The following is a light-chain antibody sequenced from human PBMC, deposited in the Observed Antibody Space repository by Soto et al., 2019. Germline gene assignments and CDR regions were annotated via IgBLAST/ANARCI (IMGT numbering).Light chain of an antibody. CDR2: KAS. CDR3: QHYNTYPWT. Sequence: DSQMTEYPSILSASVGDRVTSTCRASQSISSWLAWYQQKPGKAPNLLIYKASHLENGVPSRFSGSGSGTEFTLTISSLQPGDFATYYCQHYNTYPWTFGQGTKVDIK. V-gene: IGKV1-5*03. CDR1: QSISSW. J-gene: IGKJ1*01.